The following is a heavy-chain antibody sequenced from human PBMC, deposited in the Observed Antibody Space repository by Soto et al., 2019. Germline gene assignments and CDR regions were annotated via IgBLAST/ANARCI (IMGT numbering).Heavy chain of an antibody. CDR3: ARDRRPLLRSYGMDV. D-gene: IGHD3-22*01. Sequence: SVKVSCKASGGTFSSYTISWVRQAPGQGLEWMGRIIPILGIANYAQKFQGRVTITADKSTSTAYMELSSLRSEDTAVYYCARDRRPLLRSYGMDVWGQGTTVTVSS. J-gene: IGHJ6*02. V-gene: IGHV1-69*04. CDR1: GGTFSSYT. CDR2: IIPILGIA.